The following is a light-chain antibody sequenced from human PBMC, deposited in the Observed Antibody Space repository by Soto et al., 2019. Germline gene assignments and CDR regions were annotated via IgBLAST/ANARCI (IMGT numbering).Light chain of an antibody. CDR2: EGS. CDR1: NSDVGSYNF. V-gene: IGLV2-23*01. Sequence: QSALTQPASVSGSPGQSITISCTGTNSDVGSYNFVSWFQQHPGKAPKLMIYEGSKRPSGVSNRFSGSKSGNTASLTISGLQAEGEADYYCCSYAGSSTYVFGTGTKLTVL. J-gene: IGLJ1*01. CDR3: CSYAGSSTYV.